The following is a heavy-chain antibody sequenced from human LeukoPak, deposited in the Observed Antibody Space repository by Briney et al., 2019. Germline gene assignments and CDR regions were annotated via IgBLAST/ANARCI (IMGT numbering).Heavy chain of an antibody. Sequence: SETLSLTCTVSGGSISTYYWSWIRQPPGKGLEWIGYNHNSGSTNYNPSLKSRVTISVDTSKNQFSLKLSSVTAADTAVYYCARGGYSSGWFPFDYWGQGTLVTVSS. CDR2: NHNSGST. D-gene: IGHD6-19*01. CDR1: GGSISTYY. J-gene: IGHJ4*02. V-gene: IGHV4-59*01. CDR3: ARGGYSSGWFPFDY.